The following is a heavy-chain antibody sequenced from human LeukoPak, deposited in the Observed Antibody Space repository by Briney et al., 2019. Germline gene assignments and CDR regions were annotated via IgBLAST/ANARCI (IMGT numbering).Heavy chain of an antibody. CDR3: ARQGAAGKYYYYYMDV. J-gene: IGHJ6*03. V-gene: IGHV5-51*01. CDR1: GYNFPIYW. D-gene: IGHD6-13*01. Sequence: KPGESLKISCQGSGYNFPIYWIGWVRQMPGQGLEWMGIIYPDDSNTIYGPSFQGQVTISADKSINTAYLEWSSLKASDTAIYYCARQGAAGKYYYYYMDVWGKGTTVTVSS. CDR2: IYPDDSNT.